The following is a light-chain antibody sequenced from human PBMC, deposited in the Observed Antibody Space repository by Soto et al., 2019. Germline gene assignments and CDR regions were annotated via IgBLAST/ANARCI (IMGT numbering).Light chain of an antibody. CDR1: QSISSF. V-gene: IGKV1-39*01. CDR2: AAS. Sequence: DIQMTQSPSSLSASVGDRVTITCRASQSISSFLNWYQQKPGKAPKLLISAASTLQSGVPSRFRGSGSGTDFTLTISSLQPEDFATYYCQQIHTFGGGTKVEIK. CDR3: QQIHT. J-gene: IGKJ4*01.